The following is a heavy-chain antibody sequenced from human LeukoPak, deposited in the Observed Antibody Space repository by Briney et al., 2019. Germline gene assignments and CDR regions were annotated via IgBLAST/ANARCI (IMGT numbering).Heavy chain of an antibody. J-gene: IGHJ4*02. V-gene: IGHV3-15*07. D-gene: IGHD3-22*01. Sequence: PGGSLRLSCAASGFTFSNAWMNWVRQAPGKGLEWVGRIKSKTDGRTTDYAAPVKGRFTISRDDSKNTLYLQMNSLKTEDTAVYYCSTTYYYDSSEGYWGQGTLVTVSS. CDR2: IKSKTDGRTT. CDR3: STTYYYDSSEGY. CDR1: GFTFSNAW.